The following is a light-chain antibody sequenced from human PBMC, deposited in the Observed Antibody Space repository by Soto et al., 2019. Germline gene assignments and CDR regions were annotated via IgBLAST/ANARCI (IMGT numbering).Light chain of an antibody. V-gene: IGKV3-20*01. CDR2: GAS. CDR1: QTVGTTY. Sequence: EIVFTQSPCTLSLSPLERSTLSCRASQTVGTTYLAWYQHKPGQAPRLLIYGASTRATGIPDRFSGSRSGTDFTLTISRLEPEDFAVYFCQLYGSSRWTFGQGTKVDIK. CDR3: QLYGSSRWT. J-gene: IGKJ1*01.